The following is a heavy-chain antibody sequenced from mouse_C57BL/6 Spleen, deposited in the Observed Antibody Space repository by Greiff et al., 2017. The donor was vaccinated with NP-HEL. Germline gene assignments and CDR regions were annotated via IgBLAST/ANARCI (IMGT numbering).Heavy chain of an antibody. Sequence: QVQLKESGAELVKPGASVKISCKASGYAFSSYWMNWVKQRPGKGLEWIGQIYPGDGDTNYNGKFKGKATLTADKSSSTAYMQLSSLTSEDSAVYFCARNSPYWYFDVWGTGTTVTVSS. V-gene: IGHV1-80*01. CDR3: ARNSPYWYFDV. CDR2: IYPGDGDT. D-gene: IGHD3-1*01. CDR1: GYAFSSYW. J-gene: IGHJ1*03.